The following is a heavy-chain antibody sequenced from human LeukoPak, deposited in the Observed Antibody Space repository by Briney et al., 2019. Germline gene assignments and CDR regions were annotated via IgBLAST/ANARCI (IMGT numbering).Heavy chain of an antibody. CDR3: ARVQRVNSGYDSRIFDY. V-gene: IGHV4-31*03. J-gene: IGHJ4*02. CDR1: GGSISSGGYY. Sequence: SETLSLTCTVSGGSISSGGYYWSWIRQHPGKGLEWIGYIYYSGSTYYNPSLKSRVTISVDTSKDQFSLKLSSVTAADTAVYYCARVQRVNSGYDSRIFDYWGQGTLVTVSS. CDR2: IYYSGST. D-gene: IGHD5-12*01.